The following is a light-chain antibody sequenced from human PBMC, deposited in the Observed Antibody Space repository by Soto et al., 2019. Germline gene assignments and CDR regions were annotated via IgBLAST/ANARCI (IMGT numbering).Light chain of an antibody. Sequence: EIVMTQSPATLSVSPGERVTLSCRASQSVSSKLAWYQQKPGQAPRLLIYGASTRATGIPARFSGSGSGTEFTLTISSLQSEDFAVYYCQQYNKWPRGTFGQGTKVEIK. J-gene: IGKJ1*01. V-gene: IGKV3-15*01. CDR2: GAS. CDR1: QSVSSK. CDR3: QQYNKWPRGT.